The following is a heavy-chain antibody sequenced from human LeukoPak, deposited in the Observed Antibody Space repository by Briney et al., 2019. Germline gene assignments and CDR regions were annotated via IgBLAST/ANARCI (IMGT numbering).Heavy chain of an antibody. CDR2: ISSRSSYI. J-gene: IGHJ4*02. D-gene: IGHD3-22*01. V-gene: IGHV3-21*01. CDR3: ARPREYYDSSGFDY. CDR1: GFTFSSYS. Sequence: GGSLRLSCAASGFTFSSYSMNWVRQAPGKGLEWVSSISSRSSYIYYADSVKGRFTISRDNAKNSLYLQMNSLRAEDTAVYYCARPREYYDSSGFDYRGQGTLVTVSS.